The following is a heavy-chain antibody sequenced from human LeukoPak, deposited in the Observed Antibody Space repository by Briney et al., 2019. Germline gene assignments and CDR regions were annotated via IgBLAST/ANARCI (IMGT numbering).Heavy chain of an antibody. Sequence: GGLRLSCAASGFTFSDYAVHWVRQAPGKGLEWVALISYDETTKYYADSVKGRFTISRDNSKNTVYMQMNSLRTEDTAVYYCARGMGKGPGTDYYFDHWGQGTLVTVSS. D-gene: IGHD2-8*02. CDR1: GFTFSDYA. CDR3: ARGMGKGPGTDYYFDH. CDR2: ISYDETTK. V-gene: IGHV3-30*04. J-gene: IGHJ4*02.